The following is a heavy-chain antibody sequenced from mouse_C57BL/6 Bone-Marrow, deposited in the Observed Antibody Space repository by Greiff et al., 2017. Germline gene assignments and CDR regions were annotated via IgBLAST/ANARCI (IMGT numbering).Heavy chain of an antibody. J-gene: IGHJ1*03. D-gene: IGHD1-1*01. CDR3: ARDRVLRYWYFDV. V-gene: IGHV5-16*01. Sequence: EVQRVESEGGLVQPGSSMKLSCTASGFTFSDYYMAWVRQVPEKGLEWVANIHYDGSSTYYLDSLKSRFIISGDNAKNILYLQMSSLKSEDTATYYCARDRVLRYWYFDVWGTGTTVTVSS. CDR1: GFTFSDYY. CDR2: IHYDGSST.